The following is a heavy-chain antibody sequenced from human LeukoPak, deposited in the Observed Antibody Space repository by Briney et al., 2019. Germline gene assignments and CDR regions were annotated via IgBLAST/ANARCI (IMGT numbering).Heavy chain of an antibody. Sequence: PGGSLRLSCAASGFTFSSYAMSWVRQAPGKGLEWVSAISGSGGSTYYADSVKGRFTISRDNSKNTLYLQMSSLRAEDTAVYYCAKDNYGDYGGLFDYWGQGTLVTVSS. V-gene: IGHV3-23*01. J-gene: IGHJ4*02. CDR1: GFTFSSYA. CDR2: ISGSGGST. D-gene: IGHD4-17*01. CDR3: AKDNYGDYGGLFDY.